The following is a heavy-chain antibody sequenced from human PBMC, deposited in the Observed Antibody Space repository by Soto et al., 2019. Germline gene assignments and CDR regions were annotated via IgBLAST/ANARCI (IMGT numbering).Heavy chain of an antibody. Sequence: SETLSLTCAVSGGSISSGGYSWSWIRQPPGKGLDWIGYIYHSGSTYYNPSLKSRVTISVDTSKNQFSLKLSSVTAADTAVYYCARVFRRAMHAFDIWGQGTTVTVSS. CDR3: ARVFRRAMHAFDI. CDR2: IYHSGST. D-gene: IGHD2-2*01. CDR1: GGSISSGGYS. V-gene: IGHV4-30-2*01. J-gene: IGHJ3*02.